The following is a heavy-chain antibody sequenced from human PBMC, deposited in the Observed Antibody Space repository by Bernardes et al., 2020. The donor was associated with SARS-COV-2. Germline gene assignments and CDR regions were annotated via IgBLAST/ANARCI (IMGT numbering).Heavy chain of an antibody. V-gene: IGHV3-7*05. J-gene: IGHJ1*01. CDR2: IGPDGISK. Sequence: GGSLRLSCAASGFSLRDSWMSWIRQSPGKGLEWVANIGPDGISKTYVDSVKGRFTISRDNAKNSLILEMNSLRVEDTAVYYCSAGPPAGYWGQGTLVTVSS. CDR3: SAGPPAGY. CDR1: GFSLRDSW.